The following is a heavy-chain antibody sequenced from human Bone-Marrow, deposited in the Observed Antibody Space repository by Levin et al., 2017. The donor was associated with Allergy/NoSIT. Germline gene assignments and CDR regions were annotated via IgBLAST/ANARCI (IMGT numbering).Heavy chain of an antibody. CDR3: AKGSPYMQCSGSTCYFY. CDR1: GFTFSDYG. J-gene: IGHJ4*02. CDR2: IRHNGATT. V-gene: IGHV3-23*01. Sequence: PGGSLRLSCAASGFTFSDYGMSWVRQAPGKGLEWVSAIRHNGATTNYADSVKGRFTISRDNSMNMLYLEMDNLRVEDTAVYYCAKGSPYMQCSGSTCYFYWGQGTLVTVSS. D-gene: IGHD2-2*01.